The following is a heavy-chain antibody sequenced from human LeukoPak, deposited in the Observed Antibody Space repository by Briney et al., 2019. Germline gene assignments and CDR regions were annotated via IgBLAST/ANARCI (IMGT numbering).Heavy chain of an antibody. J-gene: IGHJ4*02. CDR1: GGSISSYY. CDR2: IYYSGGT. V-gene: IGHV4-59*01. CDR3: ARGSSSWYGILDY. D-gene: IGHD6-13*01. Sequence: PSETLSLTCTVSGGSISSYYWSWIRQPPGKGLEWIGYIYYSGGTNYNPSLKSRVTISVDTSKNQFSLKLSSVTAADTAVYYCARGSSSWYGILDYWGQGTLVTVSS.